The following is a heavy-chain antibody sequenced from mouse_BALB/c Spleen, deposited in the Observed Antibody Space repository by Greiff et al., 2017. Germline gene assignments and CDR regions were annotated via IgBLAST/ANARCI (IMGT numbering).Heavy chain of an antibody. V-gene: IGHV5-12-1*01. CDR1: GFAFSSYD. Sequence: LVESGGGLVKPGGSLKLSCAASGFAFSSYDMSWVRQTSEKRLEWVAYISSGGGSTYYPDTVKGRFTISSDNAKNTLYLQMSSLKSEDTAMYYCARHYDGSRYYFDYWGQGTTLTVSS. D-gene: IGHD1-1*01. CDR2: ISSGGGST. CDR3: ARHYDGSRYYFDY. J-gene: IGHJ2*01.